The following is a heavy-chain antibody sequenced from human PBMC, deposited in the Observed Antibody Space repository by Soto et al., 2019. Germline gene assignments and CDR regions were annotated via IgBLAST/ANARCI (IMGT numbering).Heavy chain of an antibody. J-gene: IGHJ6*01. D-gene: IGHD3-3*01. Sequence: ASETLSLTCAVSGYSISSGYLWGWIRQPPGKGLEWIGSLYHASSTSYSPSLNSRVTISVDMSKNQFSLKLRSVTAADTAVYYCARAKDYDFWGGKVPYGMDVWGQGTTVTVSS. CDR2: LYHASST. CDR3: ARAKDYDFWGGKVPYGMDV. CDR1: GYSISSGYL. V-gene: IGHV4-38-2*01.